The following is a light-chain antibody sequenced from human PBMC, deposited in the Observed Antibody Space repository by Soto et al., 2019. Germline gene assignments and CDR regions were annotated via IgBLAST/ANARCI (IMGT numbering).Light chain of an antibody. CDR1: QSVSGY. V-gene: IGKV3-15*01. Sequence: EIVMTQSPGTLSVFPGEIVTLSFSASQSVSGYLDWFQQKPGQAPRLVLQRIFIRAIGVPARFSGSGSETEFTLTISGLQSEDSGVYYCQHYNNWPPWTFGQGTKVDIK. CDR2: RIF. CDR3: QHYNNWPPWT. J-gene: IGKJ1*01.